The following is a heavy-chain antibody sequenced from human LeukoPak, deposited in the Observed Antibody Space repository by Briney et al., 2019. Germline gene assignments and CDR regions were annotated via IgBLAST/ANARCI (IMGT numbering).Heavy chain of an antibody. Sequence: SETLSLTCTVSGGSISSSSYYWGWIRQPPGKGLEWIGSIYYSGSTYYNPSLKSRVTISVDTSKNQFSLKLSSVTAADTAVYYCARSGITMVRGVISYYYYYYMDVWGKGTTVTVSS. V-gene: IGHV4-39*01. CDR2: IYYSGST. CDR1: GGSISSSSYY. CDR3: ARSGITMVRGVISYYYYYYMDV. D-gene: IGHD3-10*01. J-gene: IGHJ6*03.